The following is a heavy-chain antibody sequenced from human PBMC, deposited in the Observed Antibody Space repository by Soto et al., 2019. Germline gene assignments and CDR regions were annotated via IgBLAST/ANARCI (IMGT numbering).Heavy chain of an antibody. V-gene: IGHV1-46*01. D-gene: IGHD3-10*01. J-gene: IGHJ4*02. Sequence: GASVKVSCKASGYTFTSYYMHWLRQAPGQGLEWMGIINPSGGSTSYAQKFQGRVTMTRDTSTSTVYMELSRLRSEDTAVYSCASGLAVHVELDYWGQGTLVTVSS. CDR2: INPSGGST. CDR1: GYTFTSYY. CDR3: ASGLAVHVELDY.